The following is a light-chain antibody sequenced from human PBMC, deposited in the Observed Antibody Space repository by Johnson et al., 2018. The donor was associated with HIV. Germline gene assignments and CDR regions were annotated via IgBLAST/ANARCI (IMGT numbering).Light chain of an antibody. CDR2: ENN. J-gene: IGLJ1*01. V-gene: IGLV1-51*02. CDR1: SSNIVNNF. CDR3: GTWDNSLSAGAV. Sequence: QSLLTQPPSVSAAPGQKVTISCSGSSSNIVNNFLSWYHQLPGTAPKLPIYENNKRPSGFPDRFSGSKSGTSATLGIAALQTRDEADYYCGTWDNSLSAGAVCETGPKVPVL.